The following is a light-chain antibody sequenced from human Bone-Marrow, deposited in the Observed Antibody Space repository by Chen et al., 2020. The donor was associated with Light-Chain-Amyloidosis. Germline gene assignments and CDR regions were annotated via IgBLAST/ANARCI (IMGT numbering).Light chain of an antibody. J-gene: IGLJ2*01. CDR2: DDS. CDR3: PVYDIRSSHVA. CDR1: DIGSKS. Sequence: SYVLTQAPSVSVAPGQTAAIPCGGKDIGSKSVHWYQQKPGQAPVVVVHDDSDRPSGIPERFSGSNSRDTATLTITRVEVGYESDYYCPVYDIRSSHVAFGGGTKLTVL. V-gene: IGLV3-21*02.